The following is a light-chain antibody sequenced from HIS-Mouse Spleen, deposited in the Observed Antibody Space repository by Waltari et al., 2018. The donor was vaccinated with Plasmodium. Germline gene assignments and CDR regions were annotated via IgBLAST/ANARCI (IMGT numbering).Light chain of an antibody. CDR3: QAWDSSTVV. CDR2: QDS. CDR1: QLGDKY. V-gene: IGLV3-1*01. J-gene: IGLJ2*01. Sequence: SYELTQPPSVSVSPGQTASITCPGDQLGDKYACWYQQKPGHPPVLVIYQDSKRPSGIPERFSGSNSGNTATLTISGTQAMDEADYYCQAWDSSTVVFGGGTKLTVL.